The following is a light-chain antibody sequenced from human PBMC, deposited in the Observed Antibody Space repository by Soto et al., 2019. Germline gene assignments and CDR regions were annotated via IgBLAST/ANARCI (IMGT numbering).Light chain of an antibody. Sequence: EIVLTQSPGTLSLSPGERATLSCRASQSVRITLAWYQQKPGQAPRLLIYDVSTRATGVPARFSGSGSGTEFTLTISSPQSEDFAVYYCQQYNNWPPTFGQGTRLEIK. V-gene: IGKV3-15*01. CDR2: DVS. J-gene: IGKJ5*01. CDR1: QSVRIT. CDR3: QQYNNWPPT.